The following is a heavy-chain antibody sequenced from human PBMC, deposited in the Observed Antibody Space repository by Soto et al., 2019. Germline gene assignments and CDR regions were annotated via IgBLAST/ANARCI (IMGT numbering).Heavy chain of an antibody. CDR2: INWNGGSI. CDR1: GFTFDDYG. Sequence: EVQLVESGGGVVRPGESLRLSCAASGFTFDDYGMTWVRQAPGKGLEWVSGINWNGGSIVYADSVKGRFTISRDNAKNSLYLQMNSLRAEDTALYYCARDPPYDCGSGSYWFDPWGQGTLVTVSS. CDR3: ARDPPYDCGSGSYWFDP. D-gene: IGHD3-10*01. V-gene: IGHV3-20*04. J-gene: IGHJ5*02.